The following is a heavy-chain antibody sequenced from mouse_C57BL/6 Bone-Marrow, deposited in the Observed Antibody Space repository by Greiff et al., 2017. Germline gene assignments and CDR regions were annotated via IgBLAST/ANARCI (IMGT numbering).Heavy chain of an antibody. CDR3: ARGGTTVVGPFAY. V-gene: IGHV1-64*01. J-gene: IGHJ3*01. CDR2: IHPNSGST. Sequence: VQLQQSGAELVKPGASVKLSCKASGYTFTSYWMHWVQQRPGQGLEWIGMIHPNSGSTNYNEKFKSKATLTVDKSSSTAYMQLSSLTSEDAAVSYCARGGTTVVGPFAYWGRGTVTTVT. CDR1: GYTFTSYW. D-gene: IGHD1-1*01.